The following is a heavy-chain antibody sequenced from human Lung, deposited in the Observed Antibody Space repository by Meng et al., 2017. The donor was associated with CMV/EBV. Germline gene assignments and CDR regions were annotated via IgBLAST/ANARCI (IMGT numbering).Heavy chain of an antibody. CDR1: GGSISSGDYY. D-gene: IGHD1-1*01. CDR2: IYYSGST. Sequence: SCTVSGGSISSGDYYWSWIRQPPGKGLEWIGYIYYSGSTYYNPSLKSRVTISVDTSKNQFSLKLSSVTAADTAVYYCARGNWNDAFVRDYWGQGTLVTVSS. J-gene: IGHJ4*02. CDR3: ARGNWNDAFVRDY. V-gene: IGHV4-30-4*08.